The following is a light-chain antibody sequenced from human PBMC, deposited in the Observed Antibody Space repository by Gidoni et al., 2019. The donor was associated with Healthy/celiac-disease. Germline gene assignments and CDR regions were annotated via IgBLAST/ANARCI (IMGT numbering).Light chain of an antibody. CDR3: QHYHSSSWT. CDR2: GAT. V-gene: IGKV3-20*01. CDR1: QSLSLSS. Sequence: EIVSTQSPGSLSLSPGERATLSCRASQSLSLSSVVWFQQKPGQAPRLLIYGATSRAAGIPDRFSGSGSGADFSLTISRLEPEDFAVYFCQHYHSSSWTFGQGTRLEMK. J-gene: IGKJ1*01.